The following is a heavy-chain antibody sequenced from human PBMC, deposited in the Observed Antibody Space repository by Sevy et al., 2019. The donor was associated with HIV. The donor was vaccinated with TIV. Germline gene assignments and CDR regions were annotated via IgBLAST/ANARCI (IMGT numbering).Heavy chain of an antibody. D-gene: IGHD5-12*01. V-gene: IGHV4-39*02. CDR1: GGSITSSNYY. J-gene: IGHJ6*02. CDR2: VYYTGLT. CDR3: AREPGGYDYDYGMDV. Sequence: SETLSLTCSASGGSITSSNYYWGWIRQPPGKGLEWIGSVYYTGLTYYNPSLKSRVTISLDTSKNQFSLNLNSVTAADTAIYYCAREPGGYDYDYGMDVWGQGTTVTVSS.